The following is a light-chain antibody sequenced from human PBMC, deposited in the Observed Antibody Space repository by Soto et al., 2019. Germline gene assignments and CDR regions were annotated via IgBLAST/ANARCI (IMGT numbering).Light chain of an antibody. V-gene: IGLV2-23*02. CDR3: SSYAGSSTLV. J-gene: IGLJ3*02. Sequence: QAVVTQPASVSGSPGQSITISCTGTSSDVGNYNLVSWYQQHPGKAPKLMIYEVSKRPSGVSNRFSGSKSGNTASLTISGLQAEDEADYYCSSYAGSSTLVFGGGTKLTVL. CDR2: EVS. CDR1: SSDVGNYNL.